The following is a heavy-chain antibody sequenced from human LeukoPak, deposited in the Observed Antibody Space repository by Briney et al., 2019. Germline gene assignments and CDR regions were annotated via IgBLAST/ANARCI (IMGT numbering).Heavy chain of an antibody. CDR1: GFTFSHSA. D-gene: IGHD3-22*01. CDR3: ARDRSSGYYGDASDI. Sequence: PGGSLRLSCAASGFTFSHSAMSWVRQAPGKGLEWVSVIYSGGSTYYADSVKGRFTISRDNSKNTLYLQMNSLRAEDTAVYYCARDRSSGYYGDASDIWGQGTMVTVSS. V-gene: IGHV3-53*01. CDR2: IYSGGST. J-gene: IGHJ3*02.